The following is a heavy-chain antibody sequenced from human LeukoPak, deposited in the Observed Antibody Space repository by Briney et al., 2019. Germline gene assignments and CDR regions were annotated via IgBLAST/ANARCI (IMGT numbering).Heavy chain of an antibody. CDR1: GYTSTGYY. D-gene: IGHD3-10*01. CDR2: INPNSGGT. V-gene: IGHV1-2*06. J-gene: IGHJ4*02. Sequence: ASVKVSCKASGYTSTGYYMHWVRQAPGQGLEWMGRINPNSGGTNYAQKFQGRVTMTRDTSISTPYMELSRLRSDDTAVYYCARLTMVRGVIGYYFDYWGQGTLVTVSS. CDR3: ARLTMVRGVIGYYFDY.